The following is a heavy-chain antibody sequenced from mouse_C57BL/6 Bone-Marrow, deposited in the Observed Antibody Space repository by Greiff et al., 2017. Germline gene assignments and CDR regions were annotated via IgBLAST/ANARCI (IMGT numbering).Heavy chain of an antibody. D-gene: IGHD2-3*01. J-gene: IGHJ2*01. CDR3: SSFDGNYFDF. Sequence: EVHLVESGAELVRPGASVKLSCTASGFNIKDDYIHWLKQRPEQGLEWIGWIDPEIGDTEYASKFQGKATITSDTSSNTAYLQLSSLTSEDTAVYYCSSFDGNYFDFWGQGTPLTVAS. CDR2: IDPEIGDT. CDR1: GFNIKDDY. V-gene: IGHV14-4*01.